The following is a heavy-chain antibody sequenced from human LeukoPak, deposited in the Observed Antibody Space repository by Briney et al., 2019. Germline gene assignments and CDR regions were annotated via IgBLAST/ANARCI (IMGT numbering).Heavy chain of an antibody. Sequence: GGSLRLSCAASGFTFSSYGMSWVRQAPGKGLEWVAFIRYDGSSKYYADSVKGRFTISRDNSKNTLYLQMNSLRVEDTAMYYCARGHYYGSGSRYYYYMDVWGKGTTVTISS. D-gene: IGHD3-10*01. CDR3: ARGHYYGSGSRYYYYMDV. V-gene: IGHV3-30*02. CDR1: GFTFSSYG. CDR2: IRYDGSSK. J-gene: IGHJ6*03.